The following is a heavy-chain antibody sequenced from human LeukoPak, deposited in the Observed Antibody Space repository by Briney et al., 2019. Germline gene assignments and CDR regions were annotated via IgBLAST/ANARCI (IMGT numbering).Heavy chain of an antibody. CDR3: ARDIGYYYDSSGYLEVDY. CDR1: GYTFTSYG. D-gene: IGHD3-22*01. V-gene: IGHV1-18*04. Sequence: ASVKVSCKASGYTFTSYGITWVRQAPGQGLEWVGWISAYNGNTNYEQKLQGRVTMTTDTSTSTAYMELRSLRSDDTAVYYCARDIGYYYDSSGYLEVDYWGQGTLVTVSS. CDR2: ISAYNGNT. J-gene: IGHJ4*02.